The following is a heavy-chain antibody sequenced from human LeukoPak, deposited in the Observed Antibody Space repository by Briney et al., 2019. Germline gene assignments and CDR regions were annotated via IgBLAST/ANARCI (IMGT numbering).Heavy chain of an antibody. V-gene: IGHV3-23*01. CDR3: AKWLWGVGTYYFDY. Sequence: PGGSLRLSCAASGFTFSSYAMSWVRQAPGKGLEWVSSISGSGGSTYYADSVQGRFTISRDNSKNTLYLQMNSLRAEDTAVYYCAKWLWGVGTYYFDYWGQGTLVTASS. CDR1: GFTFSSYA. CDR2: ISGSGGST. J-gene: IGHJ4*02. D-gene: IGHD6-19*01.